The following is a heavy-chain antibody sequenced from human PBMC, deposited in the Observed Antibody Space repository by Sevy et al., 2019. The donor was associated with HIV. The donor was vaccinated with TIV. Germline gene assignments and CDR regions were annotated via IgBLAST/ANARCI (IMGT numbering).Heavy chain of an antibody. CDR3: AHTTDTFSTWYNYYNFHGLDV. CDR2: IYWNDVK. Sequence: SGPTLVKPTQTLTLTCTYSGFSLNINNVGVGWIRQPPGKALEWLAVIYWNDVKRYSPSLKSRLTITKDASKNQVVLTITTVEPVDTGTYYCAHTTDTFSTWYNYYNFHGLDVWGPGTTVTVSS. CDR1: GFSLNINNVG. J-gene: IGHJ6*02. D-gene: IGHD1-1*01. V-gene: IGHV2-5*01.